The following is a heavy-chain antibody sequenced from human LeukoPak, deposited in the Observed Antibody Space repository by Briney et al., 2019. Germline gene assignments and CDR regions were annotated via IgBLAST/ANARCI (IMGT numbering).Heavy chain of an antibody. Sequence: SETLSLTXTVSGGSISSYYWSWIRQPPGKGLEWIGYIYYSGSTNYNPSLKSRVTISVDTSKNQFSLKLSSVTAADTAVYYCARGTRTRGYSSFDYWGQGTLVTVSS. D-gene: IGHD5-18*01. J-gene: IGHJ4*02. CDR3: ARGTRTRGYSSFDY. CDR2: IYYSGST. V-gene: IGHV4-59*01. CDR1: GGSISSYY.